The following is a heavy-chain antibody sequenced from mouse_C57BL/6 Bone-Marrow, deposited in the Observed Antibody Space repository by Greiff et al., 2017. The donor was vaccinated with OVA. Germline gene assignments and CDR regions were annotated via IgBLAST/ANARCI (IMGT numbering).Heavy chain of an antibody. V-gene: IGHV1-74*01. Sequence: QVQLQQSGADLVKPGASVKLSCKASGYTFTSYCMSWVQQRPGQSLEWIGTIHPGGSYTNYKDKFKGKVTLTVDKSSSTAYMQLSSLTSEDSAVYYCAIDENGLDYWGQGTTLTVSS. CDR1: GYTFTSYC. CDR2: IHPGGSYT. D-gene: IGHD1-1*02. J-gene: IGHJ2*01. CDR3: AIDENGLDY.